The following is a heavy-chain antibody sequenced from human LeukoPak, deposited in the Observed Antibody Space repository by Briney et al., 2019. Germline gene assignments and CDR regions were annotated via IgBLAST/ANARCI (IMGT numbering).Heavy chain of an antibody. D-gene: IGHD6-19*01. CDR2: ISGSGGST. V-gene: IGHV3-23*01. CDR1: GFTFSSYA. J-gene: IGHJ4*02. Sequence: PGGSLRLSCAASGFTFSSYAMSSVRQAPGKGLEWVSAISGSGGSTYYADSVKGRFTISRDNSKNTLYLQMNSLRAEDTAVYYCAKDPSTLYSSGWYEYYWGQGTLVTVSS. CDR3: AKDPSTLYSSGWYEYY.